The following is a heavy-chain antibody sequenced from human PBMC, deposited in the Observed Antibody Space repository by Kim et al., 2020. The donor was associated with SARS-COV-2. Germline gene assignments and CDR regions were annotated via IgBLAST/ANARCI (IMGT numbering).Heavy chain of an antibody. J-gene: IGHJ5*02. CDR3: ARDRMGTATVTTGSVWFDP. V-gene: IGHV3-30-3*01. D-gene: IGHD4-17*01. CDR1: GFTFSSYA. CDR2: ISYDGSNK. Sequence: GGSLRLSCAASGFTFSSYAMHWVRHAPGKGLEWVAVISYDGSNKYYADSVKGRFTISRDNSKNTLYLQMNSLRAEDTAVYYCARDRMGTATVTTGSVWFDPWGQGTLVTVSS.